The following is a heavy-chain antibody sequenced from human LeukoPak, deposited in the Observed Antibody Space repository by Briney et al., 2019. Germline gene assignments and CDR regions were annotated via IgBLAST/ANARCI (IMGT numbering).Heavy chain of an antibody. D-gene: IGHD3-3*01. CDR2: IVVGSGNT. J-gene: IGHJ3*02. Sequence: SVKVSCKASGFTFTSSAVQWVRQARGQRLEWIGWIVVGSGNTNYAQKFQERVTITRDMSTSTAYMELSSLRSEDTAVYYCAREKKTEWTTGAFDMWGQGTMVIVSS. CDR1: GFTFTSSA. CDR3: AREKKTEWTTGAFDM. V-gene: IGHV1-58*01.